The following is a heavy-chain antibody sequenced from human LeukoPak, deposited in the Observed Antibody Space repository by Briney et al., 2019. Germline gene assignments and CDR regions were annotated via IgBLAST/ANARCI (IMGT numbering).Heavy chain of an antibody. J-gene: IGHJ3*02. CDR1: EFTFSDYY. CDR2: ISSRGSAI. CDR3: ARDPRGYTYGGDAFDI. V-gene: IGHV3-11*01. D-gene: IGHD5-18*01. Sequence: GGSLRLSCAAAEFTFSDYYMSWIRQAPGKGLEWVSYISSRGSAIYYADSVKGRFAISRDNAKNSLYLQMNSLRAEDTAVYCCARDPRGYTYGGDAFDIWGRGTMVTVSS.